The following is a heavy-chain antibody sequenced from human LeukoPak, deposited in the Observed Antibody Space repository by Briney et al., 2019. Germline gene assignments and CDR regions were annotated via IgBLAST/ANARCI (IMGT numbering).Heavy chain of an antibody. V-gene: IGHV3-21*01. Sequence: PGGSLRLSCAASGFTFSSYSMNWVRQAPGKGLEWVSSISSSSSYIYYADSVKGRFTISRDNAKNSLYLQMNSLRAEDTAVYYCARDKTPSEHVVVAATYYYYGMDVWGQGTTVTVSS. CDR1: GFTFSSYS. CDR3: ARDKTPSEHVVVAATYYYYGMDV. CDR2: ISSSSSYI. J-gene: IGHJ6*02. D-gene: IGHD2-15*01.